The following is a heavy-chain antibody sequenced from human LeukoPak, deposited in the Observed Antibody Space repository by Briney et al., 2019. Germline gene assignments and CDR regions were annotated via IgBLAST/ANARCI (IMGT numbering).Heavy chain of an antibody. V-gene: IGHV1-2*02. Sequence: ASVKVSCKASGYTFTGYYMHWVRQAPGQGLEWMGWINPNSGGTNYAQKFQGRVTMTRDTSISTAYMELTSLTSEDTAVYYCARDAAMYGNSDYYYLWWGQGTLVIVSS. D-gene: IGHD3-22*01. CDR3: ARDAAMYGNSDYYYLW. CDR2: INPNSGGT. CDR1: GYTFTGYY. J-gene: IGHJ4*02.